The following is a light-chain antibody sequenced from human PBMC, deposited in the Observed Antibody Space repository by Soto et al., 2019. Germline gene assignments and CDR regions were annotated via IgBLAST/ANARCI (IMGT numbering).Light chain of an antibody. V-gene: IGKV1-5*03. CDR3: QQYGDSPPGT. CDR2: GAS. CDR1: QNLGYG. Sequence: DIQMTQSPSTLSASVGDRVSITCRASQNLGYGLAWYQQKAGKGPKILIYGASRLENGVPSRFSGSGSGAEYTLTITSLQPDDLAVYFCQQYGDSPPGTFGQGTRLEIK. J-gene: IGKJ5*01.